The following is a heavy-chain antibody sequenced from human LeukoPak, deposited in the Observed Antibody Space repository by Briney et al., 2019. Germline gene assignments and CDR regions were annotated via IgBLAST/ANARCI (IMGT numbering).Heavy chain of an antibody. Sequence: GGSLRLSCEASGFTFNTYGMHWVRQAPGKGLEWLAVISYDERNKYYADSVKGRFTISRDNSKNTLYLRMSSLRPEDTAVYYCANGAVYCTSPKYPSGSAPSCFAHWGQGTLVTVSS. V-gene: IGHV3-30*18. CDR3: ANGAVYCTSPKYPSGSAPSCFAH. CDR2: ISYDERNK. CDR1: GFTFNTYG. J-gene: IGHJ4*02. D-gene: IGHD2-2*01.